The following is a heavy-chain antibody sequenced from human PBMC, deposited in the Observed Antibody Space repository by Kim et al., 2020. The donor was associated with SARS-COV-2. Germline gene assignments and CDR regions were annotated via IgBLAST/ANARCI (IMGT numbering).Heavy chain of an antibody. CDR2: ISYDGSNK. CDR3: AKDWSSSSGFDP. D-gene: IGHD6-13*01. CDR1: GFTFSSYG. V-gene: IGHV3-30*18. Sequence: GGSLRLSCAASGFTFSSYGMHWVRQAPGKGLEWVAVISYDGSNKYYADSVKGRFTISRDNSKNTLYLQMNSLRAEDTAVYYCAKDWSSSSGFDPWGQGTLVTVSS. J-gene: IGHJ5*02.